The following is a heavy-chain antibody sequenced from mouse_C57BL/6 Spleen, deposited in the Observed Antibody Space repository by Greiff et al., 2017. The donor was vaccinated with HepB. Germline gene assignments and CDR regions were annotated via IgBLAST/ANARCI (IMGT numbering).Heavy chain of an antibody. Sequence: VQLKESGAELVKPGDSVKMSCKASGYTFTTYPIEWMKQNHGKSLEWIGNFHPYNDDTKYNEKFKGKATLTVEKSSSTVYLELSRLTSDDSAVYYCARRGLRRGYAMDYWGQGTSVTVSS. J-gene: IGHJ4*01. CDR1: GYTFTTYP. CDR2: FHPYNDDT. D-gene: IGHD2-4*01. CDR3: ARRGLRRGYAMDY. V-gene: IGHV1-47*01.